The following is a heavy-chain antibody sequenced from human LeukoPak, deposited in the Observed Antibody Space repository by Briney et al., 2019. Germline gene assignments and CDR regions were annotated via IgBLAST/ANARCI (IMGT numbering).Heavy chain of an antibody. D-gene: IGHD2-2*01. Sequence: PGGSLRLSCAASGFTFSSYGMHWVRQAPGKGLEWVAVISYDGSNKYYADSVKGRFTISRDNSKNTLYLQMNSLRAEDTAVYYCAGAPQYCSSTSCYANGVCCYYFDYWGQGTLVTVSS. CDR1: GFTFSSYG. CDR3: AGAPQYCSSTSCYANGVCCYYFDY. CDR2: ISYDGSNK. V-gene: IGHV3-30*03. J-gene: IGHJ4*02.